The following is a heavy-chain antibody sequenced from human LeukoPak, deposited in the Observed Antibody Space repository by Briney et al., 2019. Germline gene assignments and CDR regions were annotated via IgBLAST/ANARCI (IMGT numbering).Heavy chain of an antibody. CDR3: ARSVNGAVAADAFDI. CDR1: GYTFTGYY. CDR2: INPNSGDT. D-gene: IGHD6-19*01. J-gene: IGHJ3*02. Sequence: WASVKVSCKASGYTFTGYYMHWVRQAPGQGLEWMGWINPNSGDTNYAQKFQGRVTMTRDTSISTAYMELSRLRSDDTAVYYCARSVNGAVAADAFDIWGQGTMVTVSS. V-gene: IGHV1-2*02.